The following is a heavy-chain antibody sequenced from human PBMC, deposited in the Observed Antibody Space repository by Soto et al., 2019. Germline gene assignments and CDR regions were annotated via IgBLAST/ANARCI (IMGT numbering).Heavy chain of an antibody. Sequence: GGSLRLSCAASGFTFSSYGMHWVRQAPGKGLEWVAVIWYDGSNKYYADSVKGRFTISRDNSKNTLYLQMNSLRAEDTAVYYCARDKMSCSGGSCFFYFDYWGQGTLVTVS. CDR2: IWYDGSNK. CDR3: ARDKMSCSGGSCFFYFDY. D-gene: IGHD2-15*01. CDR1: GFTFSSYG. V-gene: IGHV3-33*01. J-gene: IGHJ4*02.